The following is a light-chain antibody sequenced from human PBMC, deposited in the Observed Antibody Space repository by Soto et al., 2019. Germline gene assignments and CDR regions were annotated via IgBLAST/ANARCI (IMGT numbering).Light chain of an antibody. CDR3: QQRTNWLFT. CDR1: QTVGIS. J-gene: IGKJ3*01. Sequence: LTQSPASLSLSPGERATLSCSASQTVGISLAWYQHKPGQPPRLLIYDASKRATGIPARFGGSGSGTDFTLTISSLEPEDFAVYYCQQRTNWLFTFGPGTKVDIK. V-gene: IGKV3-11*01. CDR2: DAS.